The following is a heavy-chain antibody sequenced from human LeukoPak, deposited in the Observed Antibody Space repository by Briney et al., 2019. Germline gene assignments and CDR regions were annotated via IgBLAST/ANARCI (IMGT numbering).Heavy chain of an antibody. CDR2: ISPYTGNT. J-gene: IGHJ4*02. CDR1: GYTFTSYG. V-gene: IGHV1-18*04. Sequence: ASVKVSCKASGYTFTSYGISWVRQAPGQGPEWMGSISPYTGNTKYAERFQDRVIMTTDTSTRTAYMELRSLRSDDTAVFYCARDQYDSVWGSYRPYFDYWGQGTLVTVSS. CDR3: ARDQYDSVWGSYRPYFDY. D-gene: IGHD3-16*02.